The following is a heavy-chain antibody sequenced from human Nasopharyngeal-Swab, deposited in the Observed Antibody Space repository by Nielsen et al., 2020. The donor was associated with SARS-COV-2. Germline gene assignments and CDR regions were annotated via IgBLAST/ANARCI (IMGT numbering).Heavy chain of an antibody. D-gene: IGHD4-23*01. CDR3: ATYGGNSGGGY. V-gene: IGHV3-7*01. CDR2: IQQDGSEK. CDR1: GLTFSSYW. J-gene: IGHJ4*02. Sequence: AQSLRLSCAASGLTFSSYWMSCVSHAPGNGMEWVANIQQDGSEKYYMDSVKGRFTISRDNAKNSLDLQMNSLRDEDTAIYYCATYGGNSGGGYWGQGTPVTVSS.